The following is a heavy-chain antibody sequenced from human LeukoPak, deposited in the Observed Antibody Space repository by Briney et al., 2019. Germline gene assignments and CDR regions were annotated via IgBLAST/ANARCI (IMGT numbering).Heavy chain of an antibody. J-gene: IGHJ4*02. CDR1: GFTFSSFA. D-gene: IGHD3-22*01. CDR2: ITGSDDKT. V-gene: IGHV3-23*01. Sequence: GGSLRLSCAASGFTFSSFAMTCVRQAPGKGLEWVSTITGSDDKTYYADSVKGRFTISRDYSKNTLRLQMNSLRVEDTAIYYCAKGPHVGSGYHPDYWGQGTLVTVSS. CDR3: AKGPHVGSGYHPDY.